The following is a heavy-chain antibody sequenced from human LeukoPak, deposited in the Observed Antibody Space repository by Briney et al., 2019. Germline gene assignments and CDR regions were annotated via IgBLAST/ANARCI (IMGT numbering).Heavy chain of an antibody. J-gene: IGHJ4*02. CDR2: ISGSGGNT. D-gene: IGHD3-22*01. CDR3: VRGDSRDY. Sequence: GGSLRLSCAASGFTFSSYAMSWVRQAPGKGLEWVSAISGSGGNTYYADSVKGRFTISRDNSMNTLFLQINSLRVEDTAEYYCVRGDSRDYWGQGTLVTVSS. V-gene: IGHV3-23*01. CDR1: GFTFSSYA.